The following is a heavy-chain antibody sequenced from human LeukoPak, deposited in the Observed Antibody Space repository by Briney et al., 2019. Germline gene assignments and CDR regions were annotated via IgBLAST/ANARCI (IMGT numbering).Heavy chain of an antibody. Sequence: PSETLSLTCTVSGGSISSGDYYWSWIRQPPGKGLEWIGYIYYSGSTYYNPSLKSRITISVDTSKDQFSLKLSSVTAADTAVYYCARTKLYCSGGSCYSSLDYWGQGTLVTVSS. J-gene: IGHJ4*02. V-gene: IGHV4-30-4*02. CDR2: IYYSGST. CDR3: ARTKLYCSGGSCYSSLDY. CDR1: GGSISSGDYY. D-gene: IGHD2-15*01.